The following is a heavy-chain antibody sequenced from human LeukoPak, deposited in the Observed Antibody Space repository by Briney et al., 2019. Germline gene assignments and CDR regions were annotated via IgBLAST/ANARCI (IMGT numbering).Heavy chain of an antibody. V-gene: IGHV4-59*01. CDR3: ARGYNWNYPGAFDI. D-gene: IGHD1-7*01. Sequence: PSETLSLTCTVSGGSISSYYWSWIRQPPGKGLEWIGYIYYSGSTNYNPSLKSRVTISVDTSKNQFSLKLSSVTAADTAVYYCARGYNWNYPGAFDIWGQGTMVTVSS. CDR1: GGSISSYY. J-gene: IGHJ3*02. CDR2: IYYSGST.